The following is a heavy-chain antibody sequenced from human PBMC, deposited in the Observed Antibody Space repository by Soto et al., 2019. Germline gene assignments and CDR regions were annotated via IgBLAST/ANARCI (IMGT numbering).Heavy chain of an antibody. CDR2: IYYSGST. J-gene: IGHJ5*02. CDR1: GGSISSGGYY. CDR3: ARARGGYSYGRGYNWFDP. Sequence: SETLSLTCTVSGGSISSGGYYWSWIRQHPGKGLEWIGYIYYSGSTYYNPSLKSRVTISVDTSKNQFSLKLSSVTAADKAVYYCARARGGYSYGRGYNWFDPWGQGTLATVSS. D-gene: IGHD5-18*01. V-gene: IGHV4-31*03.